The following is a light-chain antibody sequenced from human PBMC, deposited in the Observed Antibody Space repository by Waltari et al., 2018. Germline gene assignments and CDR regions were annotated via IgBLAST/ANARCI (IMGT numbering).Light chain of an antibody. Sequence: DIQMTQSPSSLSPSVGARFTIPCRASQSVNNYLNWYQQQPGKAPKLLIYAASTLQSGVPSRFSGSGSGTDFTLTISSLQPEDFATYYCQQSYSTPRFTFGPGTKVDIK. CDR3: QQSYSTPRFT. V-gene: IGKV1-39*01. CDR2: AAS. J-gene: IGKJ3*01. CDR1: QSVNNY.